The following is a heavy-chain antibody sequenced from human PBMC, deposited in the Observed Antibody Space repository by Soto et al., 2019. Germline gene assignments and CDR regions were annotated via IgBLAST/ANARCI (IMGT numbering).Heavy chain of an antibody. J-gene: IGHJ4*02. Sequence: QVQLVQSGAEVKKPGASVKVSCKASGYTFTTYDINWVRQASGQGLEWMGWVNPSSDDTGYAQKFQDRVSMTRNPSISTVYMELNSLRSEDSAVYYCARGVGDLGDYWGQGTLVTVSS. V-gene: IGHV1-8*01. CDR2: VNPSSDDT. CDR1: GYTFTTYD. CDR3: ARGVGDLGDY. D-gene: IGHD3-16*01.